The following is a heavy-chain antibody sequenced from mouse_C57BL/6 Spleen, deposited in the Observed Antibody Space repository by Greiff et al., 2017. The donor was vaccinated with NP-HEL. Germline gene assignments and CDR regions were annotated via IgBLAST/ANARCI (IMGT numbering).Heavy chain of an antibody. CDR1: GFSFNTYA. D-gene: IGHD2-1*01. CDR3: VRGTLYYGNHWYFDV. CDR2: IRSKSNNYAT. Sequence: EVQLVESGGGLVQPKGSLKLSCAASGFSFNTYAMNWVRQAPGKGLEWVARIRSKSNNYATYYADSVKDRFTISRDDSESMLYLQMNNLKTEDTAMYYCVRGTLYYGNHWYFDVWGTGTTVTVSS. J-gene: IGHJ1*03. V-gene: IGHV10-1*01.